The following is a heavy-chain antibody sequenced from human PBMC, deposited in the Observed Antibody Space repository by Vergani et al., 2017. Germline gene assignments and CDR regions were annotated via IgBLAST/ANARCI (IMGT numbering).Heavy chain of an antibody. CDR1: GFTFDDYA. CDR3: AKGGTITIFGSVDYY. V-gene: IGHV3-9*01. Sequence: EVQLVESGGGLVQPGRSLRLSCAASGFTFDDYAMHWVRQAPGKGLEWVSGIASSGTITYYSDSVKSRFTVSRDNSQNTLFLQMSSLRAEDTALYYCAKGGTITIFGSVDYYWGQGTLVTVSS. CDR2: IASSGTIT. D-gene: IGHD3-3*01. J-gene: IGHJ4*02.